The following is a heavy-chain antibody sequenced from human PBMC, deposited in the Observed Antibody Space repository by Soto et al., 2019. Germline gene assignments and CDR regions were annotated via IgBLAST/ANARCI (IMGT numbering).Heavy chain of an antibody. CDR2: ISGSGGST. D-gene: IGHD6-13*01. CDR1: GVTFSSYA. V-gene: IGHV3-23*01. Sequence: GGSLRLSCAASGVTFSSYAMSWVRQAPGKGLEWVSAISGSGGSTYYADSVKGRFTISRDNSKNTLYLQMNSLRAEDTAVYYCARDSSSWYGHYYGMDVWGQGTTVTVSS. J-gene: IGHJ6*02. CDR3: ARDSSSWYGHYYGMDV.